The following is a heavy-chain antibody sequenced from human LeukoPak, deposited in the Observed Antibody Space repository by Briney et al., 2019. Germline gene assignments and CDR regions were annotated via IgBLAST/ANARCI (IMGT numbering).Heavy chain of an antibody. Sequence: PSETLSLTCTVPGGSISSHYWTWIRQPAGKGLEWIGRIYTSGSTNYNPSLKSRVTMSVDTSKSQFSLNLSSVTAADTAVYYCARGANWADYWGQGTLVTVSS. CDR2: IYTSGST. CDR1: GGSISSHY. V-gene: IGHV4-4*07. J-gene: IGHJ4*02. D-gene: IGHD7-27*01. CDR3: ARGANWADY.